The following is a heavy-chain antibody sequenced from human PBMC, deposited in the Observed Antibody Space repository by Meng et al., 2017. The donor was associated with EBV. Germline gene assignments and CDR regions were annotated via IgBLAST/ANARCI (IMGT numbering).Heavy chain of an antibody. V-gene: IGHV1-69*06. Sequence: QVQRVQSGAEGKKPGSSGKVSCKASGGTFDSYAISWVRQAPGQGLEWMGGIIPIFGTANYAQKFQGRVTITADKSTSTAYMELSSLRSEDTAVYYCARAEIAAAGRLDYWGQGTLVTVSS. CDR2: IIPIFGTA. CDR1: GGTFDSYA. D-gene: IGHD6-13*01. J-gene: IGHJ4*02. CDR3: ARAEIAAAGRLDY.